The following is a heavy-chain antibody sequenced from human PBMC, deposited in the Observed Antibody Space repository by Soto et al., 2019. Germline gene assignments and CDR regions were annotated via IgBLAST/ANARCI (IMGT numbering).Heavy chain of an antibody. CDR3: VRGGLSGSSWYYFDF. CDR1: GGSFSGYF. V-gene: IGHV4-34*01. J-gene: IGHJ4*02. CDR2: VNYGGST. Sequence: QVQLHQWGAGLLKPSETLSLTCAVSGGSFSGYFWGWIRQPPGKGLEWIGEVNYGGSTNSTPSLKGRLRMAVDTYKNQVSLRLTSVTGADSAVEFRVRGGLSGSSWYYFDFWGQGSLVAVSS. D-gene: IGHD6-13*01.